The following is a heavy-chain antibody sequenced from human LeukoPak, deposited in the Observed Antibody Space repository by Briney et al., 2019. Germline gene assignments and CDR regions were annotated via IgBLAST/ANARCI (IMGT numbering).Heavy chain of an antibody. CDR2: ISSSSSYI. D-gene: IGHD3-10*01. CDR1: GFTFSSYS. Sequence: PGGSLRLSCAASGFTFSSYSMNWVRQAPGKGLEWVSSISSSSSYIYYADSVKGRFTISRDNAKNTLYLQMNSLRAEDTAVYYCARRGGVRGVYYFDYWGQGTLVTVSS. CDR3: ARRGGVRGVYYFDY. V-gene: IGHV3-21*01. J-gene: IGHJ4*02.